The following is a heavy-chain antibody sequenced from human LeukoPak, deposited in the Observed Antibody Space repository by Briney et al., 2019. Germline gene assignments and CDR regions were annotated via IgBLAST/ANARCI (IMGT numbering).Heavy chain of an antibody. CDR3: ARDSAGYDY. V-gene: IGHV3-7*01. Sequence: QSGGSLRLSCAASGLTLSSYAMSWVRQAPGKGLEWVANLKEDGSDKYYADSVKGRFTISRDNAKNSLFLQMNSLRVDDTAIYYCARDSAGYDYWGQGTLVTVSS. D-gene: IGHD5-12*01. J-gene: IGHJ4*02. CDR2: LKEDGSDK. CDR1: GLTLSSYA.